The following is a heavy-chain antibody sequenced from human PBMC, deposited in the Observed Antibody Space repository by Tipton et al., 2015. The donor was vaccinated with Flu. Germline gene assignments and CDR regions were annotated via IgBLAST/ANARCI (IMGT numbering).Heavy chain of an antibody. CDR1: GFTFDDYA. Sequence: SLRLSCAASGFTFDDYAMHWVRQAPGKGLEWVSGISWNSGSIGYADSVKGRFTISRDNAKNSLYLQMNSLRAEDTALYYCASNRGSSSPGHLDYWGQGTLVTVSS. CDR3: ASNRGSSSPGHLDY. J-gene: IGHJ4*02. CDR2: ISWNSGSI. V-gene: IGHV3-9*01. D-gene: IGHD6-6*01.